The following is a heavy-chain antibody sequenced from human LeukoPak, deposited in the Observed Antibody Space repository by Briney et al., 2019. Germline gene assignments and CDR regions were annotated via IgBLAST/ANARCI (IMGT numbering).Heavy chain of an antibody. CDR3: ARERELRYFDWSRNGATHNWFDP. CDR1: GGSISSYY. CDR2: IYTSGST. Sequence: SETLSLTCTVSGGSISSYYWSWIRQPAGKGLEWIGRIYTSGSTNYNPSLKSRVTMSVDTSKNQFSLKLSSVTAADTAVYYCARERELRYFDWSRNGATHNWFDPWGQGTLVTVSS. V-gene: IGHV4-4*07. D-gene: IGHD3-9*01. J-gene: IGHJ5*02.